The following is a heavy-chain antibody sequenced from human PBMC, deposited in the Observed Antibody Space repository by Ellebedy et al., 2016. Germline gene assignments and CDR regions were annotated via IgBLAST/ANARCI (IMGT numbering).Heavy chain of an antibody. J-gene: IGHJ3*02. CDR1: GFTFSSYA. CDR3: ARDRLLWFGESIGPDAFDI. D-gene: IGHD3-10*01. V-gene: IGHV3-64*01. Sequence: GGSLRLSCAASGFTFSSYAMHWVRQAPGKGLEYVSAISSNGGSTYYANSVKGRFTISRDNSKNTLYLQMGSLRAEDMAVYYCARDRLLWFGESIGPDAFDIWGQGTMVTVSS. CDR2: ISSNGGST.